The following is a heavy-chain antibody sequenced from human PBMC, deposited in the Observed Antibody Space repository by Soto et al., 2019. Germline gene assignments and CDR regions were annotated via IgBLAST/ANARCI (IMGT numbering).Heavy chain of an antibody. Sequence: QVQLQESGPGLVKPSGTLSLTCAVSGGSFTSNNWWTWVRQPPGQGREWIGEIYRTGSTNYNPSLKRRVTISLDKSENQFSLKVTSLTAADTAVYYCASRDPGTSVDYWGQGTLVTVSS. CDR3: ASRDPGTSVDY. J-gene: IGHJ4*02. V-gene: IGHV4-4*02. D-gene: IGHD1-7*01. CDR1: GGSFTSNNW. CDR2: IYRTGST.